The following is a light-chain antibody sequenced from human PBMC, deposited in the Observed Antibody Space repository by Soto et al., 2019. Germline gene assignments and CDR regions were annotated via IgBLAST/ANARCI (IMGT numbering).Light chain of an antibody. Sequence: SVLTQPASVSESPGQSITISCTETSSDVGGYNSVSWYQQHPGKAPKLMIYWVSNRPSGVSNRFSGSKSGYTASLTISGLQTEDEADYYCTSYTNRITFEYAFGTGTKVTVL. J-gene: IGLJ1*01. CDR3: TSYTNRITFEYA. V-gene: IGLV2-14*01. CDR1: SSDVGGYNS. CDR2: WVS.